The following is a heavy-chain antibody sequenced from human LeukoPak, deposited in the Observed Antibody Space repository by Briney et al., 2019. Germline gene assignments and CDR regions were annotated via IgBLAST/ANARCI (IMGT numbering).Heavy chain of an antibody. Sequence: PGRSLRLSCAASGFTFSSYGMHWVRQAPGKGLEWVAVIWYDGSNKYYADSVKGRFTISRDNSKNTLYLQMNSLRAEDTAVYYCARAGVRGVIIKSHYGMDVWGQGTTVTVSS. CDR3: ARAGVRGVIIKSHYGMDV. D-gene: IGHD3-10*01. CDR1: GFTFSSYG. CDR2: IWYDGSNK. J-gene: IGHJ6*02. V-gene: IGHV3-33*01.